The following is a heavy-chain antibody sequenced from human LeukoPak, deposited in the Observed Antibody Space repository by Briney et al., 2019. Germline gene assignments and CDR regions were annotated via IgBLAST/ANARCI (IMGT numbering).Heavy chain of an antibody. CDR1: GYNFISYY. Sequence: ASVKVSCKASGYNFISYYMHWVRQAPGQGLEWMGIINPSGGRTSYAQKFQDRGTMTRDTSTSTVYMELSSLKSEDTAVYYCAREDVVLVDAVRYYYYGMDVWGQGTTVTVSS. CDR3: AREDVVLVDAVRYYYYGMDV. V-gene: IGHV1-46*01. CDR2: INPSGGRT. J-gene: IGHJ6*02. D-gene: IGHD2-8*01.